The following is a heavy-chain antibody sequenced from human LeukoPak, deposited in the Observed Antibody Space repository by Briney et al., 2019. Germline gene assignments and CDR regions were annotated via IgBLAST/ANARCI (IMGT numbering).Heavy chain of an antibody. V-gene: IGHV4-31*03. CDR1: GGSISSGGYY. CDR3: ARLSIAAYYYYGMDV. Sequence: SETLSLTCTVSGGSISSGGYYWSWIRQHPGKGLEWIGYIYYSGGTYYNPSLKSRVTISVDTSKNQFSLKLSSVTAADTAVYYCARLSIAAYYYYGMDVWGQGTTVTVSS. J-gene: IGHJ6*02. D-gene: IGHD6-6*01. CDR2: IYYSGGT.